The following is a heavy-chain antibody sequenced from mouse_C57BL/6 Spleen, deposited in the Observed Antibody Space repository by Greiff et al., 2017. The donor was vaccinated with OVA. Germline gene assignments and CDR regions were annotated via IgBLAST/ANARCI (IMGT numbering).Heavy chain of an antibody. CDR2: IFPGSGST. V-gene: IGHV1-75*01. D-gene: IGHD2-1*01. CDR3: ARSGDGNYGAWFAY. CDR1: GYTFTDYY. J-gene: IGHJ3*01. Sequence: VQLQQSGPELVKPGASVKISCKASGYTFTDYYINWVKQRPGQGLEWIGWIFPGSGSTYYNEKFKGKATLTVDKSSSTAYMLLSSLTSEGSAVYFCARSGDGNYGAWFAYWGQGTLVTVSA.